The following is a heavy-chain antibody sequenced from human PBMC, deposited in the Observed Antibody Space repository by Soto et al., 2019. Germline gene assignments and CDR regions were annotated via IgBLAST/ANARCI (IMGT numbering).Heavy chain of an antibody. CDR1: GFTFSSYG. D-gene: IGHD1-26*01. CDR3: ARDEALLVGATRFSYYYYGMDV. Sequence: GGSLRLSCAASGFTFSSYGMHWVRQAPGKGLEWVAVISYDGSNKYYADSVKGRFTISRDNSASTAYMELSSLRSEDTAVYYCARDEALLVGATRFSYYYYGMDVWGQGTTVTVSS. V-gene: IGHV3-30*03. CDR2: ISYDGSNK. J-gene: IGHJ6*02.